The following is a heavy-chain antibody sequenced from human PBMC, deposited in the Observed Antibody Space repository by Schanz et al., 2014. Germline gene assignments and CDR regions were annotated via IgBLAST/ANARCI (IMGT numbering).Heavy chain of an antibody. Sequence: EVHLLESGGGLVQPGGSLRLSCEASGFSFGNYGMSWVRQAPGKGLEWVSGFDAHDGRAYYADSAKGRFTISRDNSKSTLYVEMNSLRVEDTAVYYCARVDSSGYFFDNWGQGTRVTVSS. D-gene: IGHD3-22*01. CDR3: ARVDSSGYFFDN. CDR1: GFSFGNYG. CDR2: FDAHDGRA. V-gene: IGHV3-23*01. J-gene: IGHJ4*02.